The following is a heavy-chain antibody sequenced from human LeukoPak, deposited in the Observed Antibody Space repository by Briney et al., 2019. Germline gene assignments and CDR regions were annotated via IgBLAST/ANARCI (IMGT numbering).Heavy chain of an antibody. V-gene: IGHV5-51*01. D-gene: IGHD3-22*01. CDR2: IHPADSDT. CDR1: AYSFSSYW. J-gene: IGHJ4*02. Sequence: GESLKISCKGYAYSFSSYWIGWVRQMPGKGLEWMGIIHPADSDTRYSPSFQGQVTISADKSISNAYLQWSSLRASDTAMYYCARVDSGGFDFDYWGQGTLVTVSS. CDR3: ARVDSGGFDFDY.